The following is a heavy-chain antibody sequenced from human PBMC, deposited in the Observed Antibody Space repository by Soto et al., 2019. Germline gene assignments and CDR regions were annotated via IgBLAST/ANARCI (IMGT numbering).Heavy chain of an antibody. CDR2: ISGSGGST. J-gene: IGHJ4*02. CDR1: GFTFSSYA. D-gene: IGHD6-13*01. V-gene: IGHV3-23*01. Sequence: GGSLRLSCAASGFTFSSYAMSWVRQAPGKGLEWVSAISGSGGSTYYADSVKGRFTISRDNSKNTLYLQMNSLKAEDTAVYYCAKSGSSWYSAFDYWGQGTLVTVSS. CDR3: AKSGSSWYSAFDY.